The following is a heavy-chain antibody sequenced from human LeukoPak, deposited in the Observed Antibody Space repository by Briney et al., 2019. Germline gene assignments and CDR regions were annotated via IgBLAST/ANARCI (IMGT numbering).Heavy chain of an antibody. CDR2: ISDNGRNI. CDR3: ARGGDHPTYLFQYMDV. Sequence: GGSLRLSCAVSGFTFSDHYMGWIRQAPGKGLEWLSYISDNGRNIYYADSVKGRFTISRDNAKNSLYLQMNRLRAEDTAVYYCARGGDHPTYLFQYMDVWGKGTTVTVSS. D-gene: IGHD3-16*01. J-gene: IGHJ6*03. CDR1: GFTFSDHY. V-gene: IGHV3-11*04.